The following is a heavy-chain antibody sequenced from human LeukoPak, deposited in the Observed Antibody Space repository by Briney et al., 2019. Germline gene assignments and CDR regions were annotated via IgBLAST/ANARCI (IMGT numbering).Heavy chain of an antibody. D-gene: IGHD5-12*01. Sequence: KPGGSLRLSCAASGFTFGNYEMNWVRQALGKGLEWFSSISSSSSYIYYADSVKGRFTISRDNAKNSLYLQMNSLRAEDTAVYYCARVKGYSGYEDYWGQGTLVTVSS. CDR2: ISSSSSYI. J-gene: IGHJ4*02. CDR3: ARVKGYSGYEDY. V-gene: IGHV3-21*01. CDR1: GFTFGNYE.